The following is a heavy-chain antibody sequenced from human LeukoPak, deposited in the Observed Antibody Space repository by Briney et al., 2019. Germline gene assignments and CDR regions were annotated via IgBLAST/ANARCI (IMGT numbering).Heavy chain of an antibody. Sequence: AGGSLRLYCAASGFTFSSYGMHWVRQAPGKGLEGVAVISYDGSNKYYADSVKGRFTISRDNYKSTLYLQMNSLRAEDTAVYYCAKDKDIVVVVAATGACDYWGQGTPVTVSS. CDR1: GFTFSSYG. D-gene: IGHD2-15*01. J-gene: IGHJ4*02. CDR3: AKDKDIVVVVAATGACDY. V-gene: IGHV3-30*18. CDR2: ISYDGSNK.